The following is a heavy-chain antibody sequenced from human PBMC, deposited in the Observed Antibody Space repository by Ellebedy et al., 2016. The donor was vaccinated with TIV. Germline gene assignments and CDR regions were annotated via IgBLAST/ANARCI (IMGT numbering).Heavy chain of an antibody. D-gene: IGHD2-8*01. Sequence: GASLKISCAASGFTFSDHLMDWVRQAPGKGLEWVARTRSKVSGYTVENAASVKGRFTISSHDSKNSLYLQMNSLKIEDTAVYYCVRCTLGNIFENWGQGTQVTVSS. J-gene: IGHJ4*02. CDR1: GFTFSDHL. CDR2: TRSKVSGYTV. CDR3: VRCTLGNIFEN. V-gene: IGHV3-72*01.